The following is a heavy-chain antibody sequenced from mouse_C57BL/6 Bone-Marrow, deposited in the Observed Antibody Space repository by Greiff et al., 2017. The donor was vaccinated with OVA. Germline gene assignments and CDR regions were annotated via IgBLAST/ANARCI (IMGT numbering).Heavy chain of an antibody. Sequence: VHLVESGAELVKPGASVKLSCKASGYTFTEYTIHWVKQRSGQGLEWIGWFYPGSGSIKYNEKFKDKATLTADKSSSTVYMELSRLTSEDSAVYFCARHEVREYSNYGAWFAYWGQGTLVTVSA. V-gene: IGHV1-62-2*01. CDR2: FYPGSGSI. CDR3: ARHEVREYSNYGAWFAY. D-gene: IGHD2-5*01. CDR1: GYTFTEYT. J-gene: IGHJ3*01.